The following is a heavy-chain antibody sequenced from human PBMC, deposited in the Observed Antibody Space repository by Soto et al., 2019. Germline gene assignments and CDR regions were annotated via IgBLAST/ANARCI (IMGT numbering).Heavy chain of an antibody. J-gene: IGHJ6*02. CDR3: YAMDV. CDR1: GFTFSSYA. CDR2: ISGSGGST. V-gene: IGHV3-23*01. Sequence: PGGSLRLSCEASGFTFSSYAMSWGRQAPGKGLEWVAGISGSGGSTYYTDSVRGRFTISRDNSKNTVYLQMNSLRVEDRAVYYYYAMDVWGQGTTVTVSS.